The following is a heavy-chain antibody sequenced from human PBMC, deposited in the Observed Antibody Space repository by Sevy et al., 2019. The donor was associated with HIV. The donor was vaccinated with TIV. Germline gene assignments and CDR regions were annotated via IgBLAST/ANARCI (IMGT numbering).Heavy chain of an antibody. D-gene: IGHD5-18*01. CDR1: GFTFSNYA. CDR2: ISGSADAT. Sequence: GGSLRLSCAASGFTFSNYAMSWVRQTPGKGLEWVSDISGSADATYYTDSVKGRFTISRDNSKNTVYLQMNSLRAEDTAVYYCVKEVSQYSYSDYWGQGTLVTVSS. CDR3: VKEVSQYSYSDY. V-gene: IGHV3-23*01. J-gene: IGHJ4*02.